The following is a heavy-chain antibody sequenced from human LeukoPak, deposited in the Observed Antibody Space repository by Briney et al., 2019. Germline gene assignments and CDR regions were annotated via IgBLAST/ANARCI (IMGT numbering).Heavy chain of an antibody. Sequence: GGSLRLSCAASGFTFDDYAMHWVRQAPGKGLEWVSGISWNSGSIVYADSVKGRFTISRDNAKNSLYLQMNSLRAEDTALYYCATGGNWGQGTLVTVSS. CDR2: ISWNSGSI. J-gene: IGHJ4*02. CDR1: GFTFDDYA. V-gene: IGHV3-9*01. D-gene: IGHD1-26*01. CDR3: ATGGN.